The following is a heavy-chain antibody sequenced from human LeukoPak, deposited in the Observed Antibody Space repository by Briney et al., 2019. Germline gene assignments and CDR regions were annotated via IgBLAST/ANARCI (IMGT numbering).Heavy chain of an antibody. V-gene: IGHV4-39*07. CDR3: ARTPVGYKVGGGLYYYGMDV. CDR2: VYYRGTT. J-gene: IGHJ6*02. D-gene: IGHD3-16*01. Sequence: SETLSLTCTVSGGSISSSDYYWGWIRQPPGKGLEWIGSVYYRGTTYYNPSLKSRVTISVDRSKNQFSLKLSSVTAADTAVYYCARTPVGYKVGGGLYYYGMDVWGQGTTVTVSS. CDR1: GGSISSSDYY.